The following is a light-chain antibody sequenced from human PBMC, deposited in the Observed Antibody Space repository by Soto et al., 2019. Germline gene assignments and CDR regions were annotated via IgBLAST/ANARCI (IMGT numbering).Light chain of an antibody. V-gene: IGLV2-14*01. Sequence: QSALTQPASVSGSPGQSITISCTGTSSDVGGYNYVSWYQQHPGKAPKLMIYVVDNRPSGISNRFSGSKSGNTASLTISGLQSEDEGDYYCSSYTTSTTRVFGTGTKLTVL. J-gene: IGLJ1*01. CDR1: SSDVGGYNY. CDR2: VVD. CDR3: SSYTTSTTRV.